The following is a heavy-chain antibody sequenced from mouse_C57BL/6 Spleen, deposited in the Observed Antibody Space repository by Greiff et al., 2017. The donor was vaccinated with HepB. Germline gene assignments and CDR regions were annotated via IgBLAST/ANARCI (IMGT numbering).Heavy chain of an antibody. J-gene: IGHJ3*01. V-gene: IGHV5-17*01. Sequence: EVMLVESGGGLVKPGGSLKLSCAASGFTFSDYGMHWVRQAPEKGLEWVAYISSGSSTIYYADTVKGRFTISRDNAKNTLFLQMTSLRSEDTAMYYCARIYYDYEVAYWGQGTLVTVSA. D-gene: IGHD2-4*01. CDR2: ISSGSSTI. CDR1: GFTFSDYG. CDR3: ARIYYDYEVAY.